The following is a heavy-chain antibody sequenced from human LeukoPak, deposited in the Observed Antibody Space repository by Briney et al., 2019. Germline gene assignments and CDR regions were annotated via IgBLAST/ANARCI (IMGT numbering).Heavy chain of an antibody. V-gene: IGHV3-9*01. CDR2: ISWNSGSI. D-gene: IGHD6-19*01. J-gene: IGHJ4*02. CDR3: AKDMAEGGSGWPIDY. Sequence: GGSLRLSCAASGFTFDKYDMHWVRQAPGKGLEWVSGISWNSGSIVYADSVKGRFTISRDNAKNSLYLQMNSLRVEDTALYYCAKDMAEGGSGWPIDYGGQGTLVTVSS. CDR1: GFTFDKYD.